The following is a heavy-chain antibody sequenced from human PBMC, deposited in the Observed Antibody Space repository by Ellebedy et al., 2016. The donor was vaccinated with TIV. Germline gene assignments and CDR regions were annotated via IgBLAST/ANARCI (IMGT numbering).Heavy chain of an antibody. D-gene: IGHD1-20*01. V-gene: IGHV1-69*13. CDR3: ARDHTDNWIDGGGY. Sequence: AASVKVSCKASGDTLTNHYMHWARQAPGQGLEWMGGIIPIFDTANYAQKFQGRVTITADESTSTAYMELSSLRSEDTAVYYCARDHTDNWIDGGGYWGQGTLVTVSS. CDR2: IIPIFDTA. CDR1: GDTLTNHY. J-gene: IGHJ4*02.